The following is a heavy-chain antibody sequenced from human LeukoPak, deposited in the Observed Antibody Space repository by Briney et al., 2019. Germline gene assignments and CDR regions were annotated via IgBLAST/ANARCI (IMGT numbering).Heavy chain of an antibody. V-gene: IGHV3-23*01. D-gene: IGHD2-15*01. CDR2: ISGSGGST. J-gene: IGHJ4*02. CDR3: AKEPICGGGSCYSRCFDY. CDR1: GFTFSSYA. Sequence: PGGSLRLSCAASGFTFSSYAMSWVRQAPGKGLEWVSDISGSGGSTYYADSVKGRFTISRDNSKNTLYLQKNSLRAEDAAVYFCAKEPICGGGSCYSRCFDYWGQGTLVTVSS.